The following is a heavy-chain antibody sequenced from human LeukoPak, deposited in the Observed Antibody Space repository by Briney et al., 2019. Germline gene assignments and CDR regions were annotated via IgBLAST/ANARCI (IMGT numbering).Heavy chain of an antibody. CDR2: ISAYNGNT. J-gene: IGHJ6*03. Sequence: ASVKVSCKASGYTFTSYGISWVRQAPGQGLEWMGWISAYNGNTNYAQKLQGRVTMTTDTSTSTAYMELRSLRSDDTAVYYCARAVAAHPYYYYYYMDVWGKGTTVTVSS. D-gene: IGHD6-6*01. CDR1: GYTFTSYG. V-gene: IGHV1-18*01. CDR3: ARAVAAHPYYYYYYMDV.